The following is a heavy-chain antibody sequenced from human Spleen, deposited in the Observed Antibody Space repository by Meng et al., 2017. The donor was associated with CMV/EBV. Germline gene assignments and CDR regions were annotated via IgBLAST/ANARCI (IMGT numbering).Heavy chain of an antibody. V-gene: IGHV3-30-3*01. CDR2: ISYDGSNK. CDR1: GFTFSSYA. CDR3: ARGQFGSGSYSFGDY. Sequence: SGFTFSSYAMHWVRQAPGKGLEWVAVISYDGSNKYYADSVKGRFTISRDNSKNTLFLQMNSLRAEDTAVYYCARGQFGSGSYSFGDYWGQGTLVTVSS. J-gene: IGHJ4*02. D-gene: IGHD3-10*01.